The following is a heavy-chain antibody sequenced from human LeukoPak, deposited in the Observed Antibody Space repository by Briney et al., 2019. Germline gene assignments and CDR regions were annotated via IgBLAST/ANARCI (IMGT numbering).Heavy chain of an antibody. CDR2: IRYDGSNK. Sequence: GSLRLSCAASGFTFSSYGMHWVRQGPGKGLEWVAFIRYDGSNKYYGDSVKGRFTISRDNSKNTLYLQMNSLRAEDTAVYYCARDRDSSSWYGEFDYWGQGTLVTVSS. D-gene: IGHD6-13*01. CDR3: ARDRDSSSWYGEFDY. CDR1: GFTFSSYG. J-gene: IGHJ4*02. V-gene: IGHV3-30*02.